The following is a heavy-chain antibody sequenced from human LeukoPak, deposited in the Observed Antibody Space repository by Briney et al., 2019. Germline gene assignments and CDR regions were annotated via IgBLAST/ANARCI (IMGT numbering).Heavy chain of an antibody. V-gene: IGHV1-18*01. CDR1: GYTFTSYG. CDR2: ISAYNGNT. D-gene: IGHD2-15*01. Sequence: ASVKVSCKASGYTFTSYGISWVRQAPGRGLEWMGWISAYNGNTNYAQKLQGRVTMTTDTSTSTAYMELRSLRSDDTAVYYCALDIAVVVAATRQRDYYFDYWGQGTLVTVSS. J-gene: IGHJ4*02. CDR3: ALDIAVVVAATRQRDYYFDY.